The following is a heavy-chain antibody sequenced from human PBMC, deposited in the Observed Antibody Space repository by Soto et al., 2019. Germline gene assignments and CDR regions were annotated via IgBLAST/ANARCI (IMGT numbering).Heavy chain of an antibody. D-gene: IGHD6-19*01. CDR3: ARKVAGTDSYGMHV. V-gene: IGHV3-33*01. J-gene: IGHJ6*02. CDR2: IWYDGTNK. Sequence: QVQLVESGGGVAQPGGSLRLSCAASGFTFSSYGMHWVRQAPGKGLEWVALIWYDGTNKYYADSVTGRFTISRDNSNNILYLQMNNLRAEDTAVYYCARKVAGTDSYGMHVWGQGTTVTVSS. CDR1: GFTFSSYG.